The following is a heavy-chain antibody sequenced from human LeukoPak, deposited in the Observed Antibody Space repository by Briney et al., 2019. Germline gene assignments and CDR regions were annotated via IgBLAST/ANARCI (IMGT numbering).Heavy chain of an antibody. J-gene: IGHJ6*03. D-gene: IGHD2-8*01. V-gene: IGHV3-23*01. CDR1: GFTFSSYA. CDR3: AKSPHCTNGVCYLSYYYYMDV. CDR2: ISGSGGST. Sequence: GGFLRLSCAASGFTFSSYAMSWVRQAPGKGLEWVSAISGSGGSTYYAYSVKGRFTISRDNSKNTLYLQMNSLRAEDTAVYYCAKSPHCTNGVCYLSYYYYMDVWGKGTTVTVSS.